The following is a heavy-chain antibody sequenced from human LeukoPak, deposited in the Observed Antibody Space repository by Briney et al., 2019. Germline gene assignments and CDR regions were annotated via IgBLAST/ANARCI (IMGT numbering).Heavy chain of an antibody. J-gene: IGHJ5*02. CDR1: GGSISSTSYY. Sequence: SETLSLTCTVSGGSISSTSYYWGCIRQPPGKGLEWIGSIYYSGSTYYNPSLKSRVTISVDTSKNHFSLKLSSVTAADTAVYYCARDSEGVTGTTSWFDPWGQGTLVTVSS. D-gene: IGHD1-7*01. CDR2: IYYSGST. V-gene: IGHV4-39*02. CDR3: ARDSEGVTGTTSWFDP.